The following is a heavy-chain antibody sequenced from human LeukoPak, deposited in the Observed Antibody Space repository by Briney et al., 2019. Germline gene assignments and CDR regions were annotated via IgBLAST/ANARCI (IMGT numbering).Heavy chain of an antibody. J-gene: IGHJ4*02. CDR3: ARVGLRSLEWLSYFDY. Sequence: ASVKVSCKASGYTFTGYYMHWVRQAPGQGLEWMGWINPNSGGTNYAQKFQGRVTMTRDTSISTAYMELSRLRSDDTAVYYCARVGLRSLEWLSYFDYWGQGTLVTVSS. V-gene: IGHV1-2*02. D-gene: IGHD3-3*01. CDR2: INPNSGGT. CDR1: GYTFTGYY.